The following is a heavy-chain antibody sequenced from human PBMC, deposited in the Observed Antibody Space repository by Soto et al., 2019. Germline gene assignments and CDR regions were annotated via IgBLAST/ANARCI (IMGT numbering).Heavy chain of an antibody. V-gene: IGHV3-48*02. CDR2: ISSSSNTI. CDR3: VRGGTTPSGPHWFDP. Sequence: VGSLRLSCTASGFTFSRYTMNWGRQAPGKGLEWISYISSSSNTIYYADSVKGRFSISRDNAENSLYLQMNSLRDEDTAVYFCVRGGTTPSGPHWFDPWGNGTLVNVS. CDR1: GFTFSRYT. D-gene: IGHD1-1*01. J-gene: IGHJ5*02.